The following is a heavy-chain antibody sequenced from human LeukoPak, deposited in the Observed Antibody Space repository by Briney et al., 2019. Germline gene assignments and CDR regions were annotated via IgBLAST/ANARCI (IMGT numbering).Heavy chain of an antibody. J-gene: IGHJ3*02. CDR2: IYPGDSDT. CDR1: GYSFTTYW. D-gene: IGHD6-13*01. CDR3: ARHSNNAFDI. V-gene: IGHV5-51*01. Sequence: GESLKISCKGSGYSFTTYWIGWVRQMPGKGLECLGVIYPGDSDTRYSPSFQGQVTISADKSISTAYLQWSSLKASDTAMYYCARHSNNAFDIWGQGTMVTVSS.